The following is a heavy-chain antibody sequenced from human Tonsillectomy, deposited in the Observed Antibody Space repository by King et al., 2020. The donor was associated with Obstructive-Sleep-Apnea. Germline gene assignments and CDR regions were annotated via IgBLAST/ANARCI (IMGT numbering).Heavy chain of an antibody. CDR2: INHSGST. V-gene: IGHV4-34*01. CDR3: AASGVVAATSSYFDA. CDR1: GGSFSGYY. D-gene: IGHD2-15*01. J-gene: IGHJ2*01. Sequence: VQLQQWGAGLLKPSETLSLTCAVYGGSFSGYYWSWIRQPPGKGLEWIGEINHSGSTNYNPSLNSRVTISVDTSKNQFSLNLNPVTAADTAVYYCAASGVVAATSSYFDAWGRGTLVTVSS.